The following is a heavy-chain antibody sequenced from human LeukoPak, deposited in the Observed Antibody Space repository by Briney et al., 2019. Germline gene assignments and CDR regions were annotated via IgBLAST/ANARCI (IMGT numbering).Heavy chain of an antibody. D-gene: IGHD2-8*01. V-gene: IGHV3-15*01. CDR1: GFPFSSAW. J-gene: IGHJ4*02. CDR2: IKSRTDGGTT. CDR3: TTNTAPRM. Sequence: GGSLRLSCAASGFPFSSAWMSWARQAPGKGLEWVGRIKSRTDGGTTDHAASVKGRFTISRDDSENTVYLQMNSLKTEDTAVYYCTTNTAPRMWGQGTLVTVSS.